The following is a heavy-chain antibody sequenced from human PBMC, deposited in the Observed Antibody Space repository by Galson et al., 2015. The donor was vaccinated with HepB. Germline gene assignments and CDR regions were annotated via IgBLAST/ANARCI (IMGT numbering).Heavy chain of an antibody. D-gene: IGHD1-26*01. CDR2: ISSSSSYI. CDR3: AREWEVVGATSFDY. V-gene: IGHV3-21*06. Sequence: SLRLSCAASGFTLISYTMNRVRQAPGKGLEWVSSISSSSSYIYYADSVKGRFTISRDNAKNSLYLQMNSLRAEDTAVYYCAREWEVVGATSFDYWGQGTLVTVSS. J-gene: IGHJ4*02. CDR1: GFTLISYT.